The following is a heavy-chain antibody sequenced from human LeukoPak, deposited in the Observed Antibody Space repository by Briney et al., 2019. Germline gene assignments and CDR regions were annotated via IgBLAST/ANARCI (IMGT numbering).Heavy chain of an antibody. D-gene: IGHD2-2*01. Sequence: SQTLSLTCTVPGGSISSGDYYWSWIRQPPGKGLEWIGYIYYSGSTYYNPSLKSRVTISVDTSKNQFSLKLSSVTAADTAVYYCARDGGRYCSSTSCPGPSHWFDPWGQGTLVTVSS. J-gene: IGHJ5*02. V-gene: IGHV4-30-4*08. CDR3: ARDGGRYCSSTSCPGPSHWFDP. CDR2: IYYSGST. CDR1: GGSISSGDYY.